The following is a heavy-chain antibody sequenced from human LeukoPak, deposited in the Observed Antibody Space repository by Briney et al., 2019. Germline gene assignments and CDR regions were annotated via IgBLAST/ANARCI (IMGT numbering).Heavy chain of an antibody. Sequence: KPSETPALTCAVYGGSFSGYYWSWIRQPPGKGLEWIGEINHSGSTNYNPSLKSRVTISVDTSKNQFSLKPSSVTAADTAVYYCARGPRYYDFWSGYQNWFDPWGQGTLVTVSS. CDR1: GGSFSGYY. CDR2: INHSGST. J-gene: IGHJ5*02. V-gene: IGHV4-34*01. D-gene: IGHD3-3*01. CDR3: ARGPRYYDFWSGYQNWFDP.